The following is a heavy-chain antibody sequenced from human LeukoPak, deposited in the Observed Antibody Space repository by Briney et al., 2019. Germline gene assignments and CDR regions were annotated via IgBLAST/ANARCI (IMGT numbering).Heavy chain of an antibody. CDR3: ARLSTSDRPYYYYGMDV. J-gene: IGHJ6*02. D-gene: IGHD2-2*01. CDR1: GCSISSGSYY. V-gene: IGHV4-61*02. CDR2: IYTSGST. Sequence: SETLSLTCTVSGCSISSGSYYWSWIRQPAGKGLEWIGRIYTSGSTNYNPSLKSRVTISVDTSKNQFSLKLSSVTAADTAVYYCARLSTSDRPYYYYGMDVWGQGTTVTGAS.